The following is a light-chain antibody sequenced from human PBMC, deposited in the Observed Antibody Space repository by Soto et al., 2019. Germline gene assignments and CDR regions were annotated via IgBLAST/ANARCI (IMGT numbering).Light chain of an antibody. CDR3: QQYDISPWT. CDR2: DSS. V-gene: IGKV3-20*01. Sequence: EIVLTQYPATLSLSPGERATLSCRASQSLSSNFLAWYQQKPGQAPRLLIYDSSSRATGFPDRFSGSGSGTDFTLSIIRLEPEDFAVYYCQQYDISPWTFGQGTKVAIK. J-gene: IGKJ1*01. CDR1: QSLSSNF.